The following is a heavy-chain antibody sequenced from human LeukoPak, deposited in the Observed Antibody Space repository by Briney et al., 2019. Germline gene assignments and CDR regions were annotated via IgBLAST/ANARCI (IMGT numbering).Heavy chain of an antibody. CDR1: GYTFTGYY. Sequence: GASVKVSCKASGYTFTGYYMHWVRQAPGQGLEWMGWINPNSGGTNYAQKFQGRVTMTRDTSISTAYMELSRLRSDDTAVYYCARDPESYYYYYYMDVWGEGTTVTVSS. CDR3: ARDPESYYYYYYMDV. V-gene: IGHV1-2*02. CDR2: INPNSGGT. J-gene: IGHJ6*03.